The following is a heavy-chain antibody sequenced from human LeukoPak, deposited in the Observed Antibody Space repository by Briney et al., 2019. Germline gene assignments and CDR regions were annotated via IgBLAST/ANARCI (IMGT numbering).Heavy chain of an antibody. CDR1: GFTFSSYW. J-gene: IGHJ4*02. D-gene: IGHD3-9*01. CDR3: ARWNGLTGYLTFDY. V-gene: IGHV3-7*01. CDR2: IKQDGSEK. Sequence: GGPLRLSCAASGFTFSSYWMSWVRQAPGKGLEWVANIKQDGSEKYYVDSVKGRFTISRDNAKNSLYLQMNSLRAEDTAVYYCARWNGLTGYLTFDYWGQGTLVTVSS.